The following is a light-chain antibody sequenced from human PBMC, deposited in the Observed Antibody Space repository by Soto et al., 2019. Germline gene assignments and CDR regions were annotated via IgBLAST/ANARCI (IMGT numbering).Light chain of an antibody. CDR1: QSVSNN. CDR3: QQYNNWPPWT. Sequence: ILMTQSPATLSVSPGERATLSCRASQSVSNNLAWYQQKPGQAPRLLIYDASTRATGIPARFSGSGSGTEFTLTISGLQSEDFAGYYCQQYNNWPPWTFGQGTKVEIQ. J-gene: IGKJ1*01. V-gene: IGKV3-15*01. CDR2: DAS.